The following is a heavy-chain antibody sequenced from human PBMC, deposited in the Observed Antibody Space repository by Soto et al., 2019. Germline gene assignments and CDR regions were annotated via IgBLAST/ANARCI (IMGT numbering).Heavy chain of an antibody. D-gene: IGHD2-2*01. CDR2: IIPIFGTA. CDR1: GGTFSSYA. Sequence: ASVKVSCKASGGTFSSYAISWVRQAPGQGLEWMGGIIPIFGTANYAQKFQGRVTITADESTSTAYMELSSLRSEDTAVYYCATRSVGWGYCSSTSCYGAFDIWGQGTMVT. CDR3: ATRSVGWGYCSSTSCYGAFDI. V-gene: IGHV1-69*13. J-gene: IGHJ3*02.